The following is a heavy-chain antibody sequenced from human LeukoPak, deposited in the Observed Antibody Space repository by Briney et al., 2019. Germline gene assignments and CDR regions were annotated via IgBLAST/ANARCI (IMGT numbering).Heavy chain of an antibody. CDR3: AREVDQQLFDY. D-gene: IGHD6-13*01. CDR1: GYSISSGYY. CDR2: IYHSGST. J-gene: IGHJ4*02. Sequence: PSETLSLTCTVPGYSISSGYYWGWIRQPPGKGLEWIGSIYHSGSTYYNPSLKSRVTISVDTSKNQFSLKLSSVTAADTAVYYCAREVDQQLFDYWGQGTLVTVSS. V-gene: IGHV4-38-2*02.